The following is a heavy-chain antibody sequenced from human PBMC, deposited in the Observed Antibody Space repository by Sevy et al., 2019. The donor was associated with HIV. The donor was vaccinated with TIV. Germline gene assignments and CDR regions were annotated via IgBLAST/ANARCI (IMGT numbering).Heavy chain of an antibody. D-gene: IGHD2-2*01. CDR2: ISYDGSNK. CDR1: GFTFSSYA. Sequence: GGSLRLSCAASGFTFSSYAMHWVRQAPGKGLEWVAVISYDGSNKYYADSVKGRFTISRDNSKNTLYLQMNSLRAEDTAVYYCAREGVVVVPAAPYYYYYGMDVWGQGTTVTVSS. V-gene: IGHV3-30*04. J-gene: IGHJ6*02. CDR3: AREGVVVVPAAPYYYYYGMDV.